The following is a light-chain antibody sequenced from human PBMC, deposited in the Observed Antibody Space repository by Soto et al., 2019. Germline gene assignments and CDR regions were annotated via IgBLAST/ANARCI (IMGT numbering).Light chain of an antibody. CDR3: RQTYTTPFT. J-gene: IGKJ4*01. V-gene: IGKV1-39*01. Sequence: DIQMTQSPSSLSASVGDRVTITCRASQSISSYLIWYQQKPGKAPKRLIYVGSTLQSGVPSRFSGSGSGTDFTLTISSLQPEDFATYFCRQTYTTPFTFGGGTKVDIK. CDR2: VGS. CDR1: QSISSY.